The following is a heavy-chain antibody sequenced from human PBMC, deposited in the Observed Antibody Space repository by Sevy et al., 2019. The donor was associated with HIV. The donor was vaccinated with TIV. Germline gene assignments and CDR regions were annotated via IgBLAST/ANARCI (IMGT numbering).Heavy chain of an antibody. CDR2: IKSTSDGGTT. CDR3: TAVCVDCVSFDF. D-gene: IGHD2-21*01. CDR1: EFTFSGAW. V-gene: IGHV3-15*01. Sequence: GGSLRLSCLGSEFTFSGAWMNWVRQAPGKGLEWVGRIKSTSDGGTTDYAAPVKGRFTISRDDSKNTVYLQINNLKIEDTAVYFCTAVCVDCVSFDFWGPGTQVTVSS. J-gene: IGHJ4*02.